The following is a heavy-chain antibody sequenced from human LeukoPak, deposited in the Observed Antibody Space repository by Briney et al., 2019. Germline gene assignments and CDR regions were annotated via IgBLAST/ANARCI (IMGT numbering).Heavy chain of an antibody. CDR2: IDPNSGGT. V-gene: IGHV1-2*02. Sequence: ASVKVSCKASGYTSTGYYMHWVRQAPGQGLEWMGWIDPNSGGTNYAQKFQGRVTMTRDTSISTAYMELSRLRSDDTAVYYCARDMGWLQPDNWFDPWGQGTLVTVSS. D-gene: IGHD5-24*01. J-gene: IGHJ5*02. CDR1: GYTSTGYY. CDR3: ARDMGWLQPDNWFDP.